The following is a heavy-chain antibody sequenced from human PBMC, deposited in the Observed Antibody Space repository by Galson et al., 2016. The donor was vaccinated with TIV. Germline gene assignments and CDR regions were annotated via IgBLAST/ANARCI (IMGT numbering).Heavy chain of an antibody. CDR1: GYTFTGYY. CDR2: ISPNTGDT. J-gene: IGHJ4*03. V-gene: IGHV1-2*02. D-gene: IGHD4-17*01. CDR3: ARFEYGDYVDY. Sequence: SVKVSCKASGYTFTGYYIHWVRQAPGQGLEWMGWISPNTGDTNYAQKFKGRVTMTRDTSITTVYMELTRLRSDDTAVYYCARFEYGDYVDYWGQGTTVTVSS.